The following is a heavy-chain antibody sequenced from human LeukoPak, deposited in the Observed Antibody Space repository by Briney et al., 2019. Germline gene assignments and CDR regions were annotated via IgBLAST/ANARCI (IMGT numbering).Heavy chain of an antibody. J-gene: IGHJ6*03. CDR3: ARTPQGSSWYTQYYYYYMDV. Sequence: ASVKVSCKASGYTFTGYYMHWVRQATGQGLEWMGWINPNSGGTNYAQKFQGRVTMTTDTSTSTAYMELRSLRSDDTAVYYCARTPQGSSWYTQYYYYYMDVWGKGTTVTVSS. CDR2: INPNSGGT. V-gene: IGHV1-2*02. D-gene: IGHD6-13*01. CDR1: GYTFTGYY.